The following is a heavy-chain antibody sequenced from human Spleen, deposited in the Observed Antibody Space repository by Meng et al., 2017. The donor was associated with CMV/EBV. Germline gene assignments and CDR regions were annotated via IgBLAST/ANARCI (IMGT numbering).Heavy chain of an antibody. Sequence: SYAMSWVRQAPGKGLEWVSAISGSGGSTYYADSVKGRFTISRDNSKNTLYLQMNSLRAEATAVYYCAKDLWVDVVVVPAAILGFNDWGQGTLVTVSS. CDR1: SYA. CDR2: ISGSGGST. CDR3: AKDLWVDVVVVPAAILGFND. V-gene: IGHV3-23*01. D-gene: IGHD2-2*02. J-gene: IGHJ4*02.